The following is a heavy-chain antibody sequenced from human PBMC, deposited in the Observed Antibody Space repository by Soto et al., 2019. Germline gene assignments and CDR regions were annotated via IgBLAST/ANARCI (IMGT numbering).Heavy chain of an antibody. CDR1: GYTFTSYA. Sequence: QVQLVQSGAEVKKPGASVKVSCKASGYTFTSYAMHWVRQAPGQRLEWMGWINAGNGNTKYSQKFQGRVTITRDTSANTAYMELSSLRSEDTAVYYCARSKGSGSRYFQHWGQGTLVTVSS. D-gene: IGHD3-10*01. CDR3: ARSKGSGSRYFQH. CDR2: INAGNGNT. J-gene: IGHJ1*01. V-gene: IGHV1-3*01.